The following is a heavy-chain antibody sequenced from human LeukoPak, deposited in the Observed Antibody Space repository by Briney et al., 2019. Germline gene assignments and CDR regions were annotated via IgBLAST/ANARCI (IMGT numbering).Heavy chain of an antibody. D-gene: IGHD2-15*01. CDR1: GFIFSNFE. CDR2: INSGATSE. Sequence: GGSLRLSCAASGFIFSNFEMNWVRQAPGKGLQWLAYINSGATSEYYADSVKGRFTISRDNAKNSLFLQMNSLRVQDTAIYYCARVICTGGSCFQNDYWGQGTLVTVSS. CDR3: ARVICTGGSCFQNDY. J-gene: IGHJ4*02. V-gene: IGHV3-48*03.